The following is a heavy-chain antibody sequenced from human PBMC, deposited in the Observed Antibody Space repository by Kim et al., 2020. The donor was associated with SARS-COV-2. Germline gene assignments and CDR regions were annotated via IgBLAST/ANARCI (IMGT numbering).Heavy chain of an antibody. Sequence: GGSLRLSCSASGFTFTHYGMSWVRQAPGKGLQWVSGISGENDSTYYAESVQGRFTISRDRSRNILYLEMTDMRAEDTAVYYCAKTRTSYYDFRSGYYLGDSFDCWGQGTLVTVSS. J-gene: IGHJ4*02. CDR2: ISGENDST. D-gene: IGHD3-3*01. V-gene: IGHV3-23*01. CDR3: AKTRTSYYDFRSGYYLGDSFDC. CDR1: GFTFTHYG.